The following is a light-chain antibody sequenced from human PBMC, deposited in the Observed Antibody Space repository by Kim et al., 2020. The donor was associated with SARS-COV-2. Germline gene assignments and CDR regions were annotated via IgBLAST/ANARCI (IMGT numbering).Light chain of an antibody. Sequence: PASLSCRSSPSLLYSDGYNYLDWYLQKPGQSPQVLIYLGSNRAPGVPDRFSGSGSGTDFTLKISRVEAEDVGVYYCMQARQTPRTFGQGTQVDIK. CDR3: MQARQTPRT. CDR2: LGS. J-gene: IGKJ1*01. CDR1: PSLLYSDGYNY. V-gene: IGKV2-28*01.